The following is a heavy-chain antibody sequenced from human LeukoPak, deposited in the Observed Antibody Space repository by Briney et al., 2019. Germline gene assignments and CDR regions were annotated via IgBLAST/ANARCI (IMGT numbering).Heavy chain of an antibody. J-gene: IGHJ4*02. CDR3: ASPWPYFDY. CDR2: IIPIFGTA. CDR1: ACTFSSYA. V-gene: IGHV1-69*13. Sequence: ASVKVSCKASACTFSSYAISWVRQAPGQGLEWMGGIIPIFGTANYAQKFQGRVTITADESTSTAYMGLSSLRSEDTAVYYCASPWPYFDYWGQGTLVTVSS.